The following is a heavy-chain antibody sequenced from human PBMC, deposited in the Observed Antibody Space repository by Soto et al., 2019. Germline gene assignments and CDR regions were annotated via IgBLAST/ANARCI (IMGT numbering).Heavy chain of an antibody. J-gene: IGHJ4*02. CDR1: GGSLSSYY. D-gene: IGHD6-19*01. CDR3: ARGGWKLFDY. V-gene: IGHV4-59*01. Sequence: SETLSLTCVVSGGSLSSYYWSWIRQPPGKGLEWIGYIYYSGSTNYNPSLKSRVTISVDTSKNQFSLKLSSVTAADTAVYYCARGGWKLFDYWGQGTLVTVSS. CDR2: IYYSGST.